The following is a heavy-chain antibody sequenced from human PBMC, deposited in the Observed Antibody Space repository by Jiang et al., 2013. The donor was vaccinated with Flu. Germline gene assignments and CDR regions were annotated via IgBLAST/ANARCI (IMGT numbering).Heavy chain of an antibody. CDR3: ARVVAVAGPYYYYYGMDV. D-gene: IGHD6-19*01. V-gene: IGHV3-48*01. CDR2: ISSSSSTI. CDR1: GFTFSSYS. J-gene: IGHJ6*02. Sequence: GGLVQPGGSLRLSCAASGFTFSSYSMNWVRQAPGKGLEWVSYISSSSSTIYYADSVKGRFTISRDNAKNSLYLQMNSLRAEDTAVYYCARVVAVAGPYYYYYGMDVWGQGTTVTVSS.